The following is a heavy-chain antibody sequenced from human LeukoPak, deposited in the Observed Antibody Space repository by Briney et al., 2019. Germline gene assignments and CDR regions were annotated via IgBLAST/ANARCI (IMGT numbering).Heavy chain of an antibody. V-gene: IGHV1-18*01. Sequence: GASVKVSCKAPDTFTSYGISWVRQAPGQGLEWMGWISAYNGNTNYAQKLQGRVTMTTDTSTSTAYMELRSLRSDDTAVYYCARGILLEFDYWGQGTLVTVSS. CDR1: DTFTSYG. D-gene: IGHD3-9*01. CDR2: ISAYNGNT. CDR3: ARGILLEFDY. J-gene: IGHJ4*02.